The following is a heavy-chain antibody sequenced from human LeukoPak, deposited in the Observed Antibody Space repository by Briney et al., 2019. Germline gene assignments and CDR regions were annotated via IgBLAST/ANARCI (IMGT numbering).Heavy chain of an antibody. V-gene: IGHV3-7*01. D-gene: IGHD3-9*01. CDR2: IKQGGSEK. J-gene: IGHJ2*01. CDR3: ARDYTYYDILTGYPYWYFDL. CDR1: GFTFSSYW. Sequence: PGGSLRLSCAASGFTFSSYWMSWVRQAPGKGLEWVANIKQGGSEKYYVDSVKGRFTISRDNAKNSLYLQMNSLRAEDTALYYCARDYTYYDILTGYPYWYFDLWGRGTLVTVSS.